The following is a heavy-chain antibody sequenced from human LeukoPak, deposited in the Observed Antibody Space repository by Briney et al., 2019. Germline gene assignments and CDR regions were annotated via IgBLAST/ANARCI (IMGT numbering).Heavy chain of an antibody. Sequence: ASVKVSRKSSGYTFTSYGISWVRQAPGQGLEWMGWIIAYNGNTNYSQNLQGRVTMTTDTTTSTAYMELRSLRSDDTAVYYCARDVQVGASGLYYYCYMDVWGKGTTVTVSS. V-gene: IGHV1-18*01. CDR2: IIAYNGNT. D-gene: IGHD1-26*01. CDR1: GYTFTSYG. J-gene: IGHJ6*03. CDR3: ARDVQVGASGLYYYCYMDV.